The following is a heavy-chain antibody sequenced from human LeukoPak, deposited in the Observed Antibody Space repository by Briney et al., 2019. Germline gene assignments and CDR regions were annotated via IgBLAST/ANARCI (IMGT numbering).Heavy chain of an antibody. CDR1: GYTFTGYY. V-gene: IGHV1-18*04. Sequence: ASVKVSCKASGYTFTGYYMHWVRQAPGQGLEWMGWISAYNGNTNYAQKLQGRVTMTTDTSTSTAYMELRSLRSDDTAVYYCAALTTVTSQNYYYYYMDVWGKGTTVTISS. D-gene: IGHD4-17*01. CDR3: AALTTVTSQNYYYYYMDV. J-gene: IGHJ6*03. CDR2: ISAYNGNT.